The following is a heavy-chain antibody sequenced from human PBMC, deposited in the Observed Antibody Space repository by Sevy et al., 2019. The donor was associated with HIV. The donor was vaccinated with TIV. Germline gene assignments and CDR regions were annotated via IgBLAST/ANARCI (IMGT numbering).Heavy chain of an antibody. CDR3: ARVDYRSGRYGFVDY. Sequence: GGSLRLSCEASRLIFDTYAMHWVRRAPGQGLEWVAVISYDGSDKYYADAVEGRFTISRDNSKNTLYLQMNSLRTDDTAVYYCARVDYRSGRYGFVDYWGQGTPVTVSS. CDR1: RLIFDTYA. J-gene: IGHJ4*02. V-gene: IGHV3-30*04. CDR2: ISYDGSDK. D-gene: IGHD6-19*01.